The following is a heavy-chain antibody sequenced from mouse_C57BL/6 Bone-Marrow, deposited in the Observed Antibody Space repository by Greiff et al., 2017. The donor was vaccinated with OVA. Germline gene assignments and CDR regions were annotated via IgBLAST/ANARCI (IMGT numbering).Heavy chain of an antibody. CDR1: GYTFTSYG. D-gene: IGHD1-1*01. Sequence: VQLQQSGAELVRPGASVKLSCKASGYTFTSYGISWVKQRTGQGLEWIGEIYPRSGNTYYNEKFKGKATLTADKSSSTAYMELRSLTSEDSAVYFCARPVSVLPRVWGTGTTVTVSA. V-gene: IGHV1-81*01. CDR3: ARPVSVLPRV. J-gene: IGHJ1*03. CDR2: IYPRSGNT.